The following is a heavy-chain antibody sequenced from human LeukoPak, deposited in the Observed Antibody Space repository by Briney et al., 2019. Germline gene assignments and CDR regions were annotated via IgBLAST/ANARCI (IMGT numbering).Heavy chain of an antibody. CDR2: INPNSGGT. D-gene: IGHD3-22*01. Sequence: GASVKVSCKASGYTFTGYYMHWVRQAPGQGLEWMGWINPNSGGTNYAQKFQGRVTMTRDTSISTAYMELSRLRSDDTAGYYCARGCPYCYDSDGRGPRLEYYFDYWGQGTLVTVSS. CDR1: GYTFTGYY. J-gene: IGHJ4*02. V-gene: IGHV1-2*02. CDR3: ARGCPYCYDSDGRGPRLEYYFDY.